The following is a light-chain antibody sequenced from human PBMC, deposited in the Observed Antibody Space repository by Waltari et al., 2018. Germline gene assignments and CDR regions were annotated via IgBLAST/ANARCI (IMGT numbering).Light chain of an antibody. CDR2: SNI. Sequence: QSLLTQPPSASGTPGQTVTISCSGSWSNIGTNVVSWYQQLPGTAPKLLIHSNIQRPPGGPYRFSCSTSGTSASLAISGLQSADEADYYCSAWDDSLNGHVIFGGGTKLTVL. V-gene: IGLV1-44*01. CDR1: WSNIGTNV. CDR3: SAWDDSLNGHVI. J-gene: IGLJ2*01.